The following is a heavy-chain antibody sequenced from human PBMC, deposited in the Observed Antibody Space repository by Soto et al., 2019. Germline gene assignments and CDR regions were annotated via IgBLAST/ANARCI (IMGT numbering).Heavy chain of an antibody. Sequence: EVQLVESGGGLVKPGGSLRLSCAASGFTFSSYSMNWVRQAPGKGLEWVSSISSSSSYIYYADSVKGRFTISRDNAKNSLYLQMNSLRAEDTAVYYCARDEILGYCSGGSCFEPRNWFDPWGQGTLVTVSS. CDR2: ISSSSSYI. V-gene: IGHV3-21*01. CDR1: GFTFSSYS. D-gene: IGHD2-15*01. J-gene: IGHJ5*02. CDR3: ARDEILGYCSGGSCFEPRNWFDP.